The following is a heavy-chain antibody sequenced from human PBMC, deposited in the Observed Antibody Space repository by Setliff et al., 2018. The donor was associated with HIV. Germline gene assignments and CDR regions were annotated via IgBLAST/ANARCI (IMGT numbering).Heavy chain of an antibody. CDR1: GGSFSSYY. CDR2: IDISGST. D-gene: IGHD5-18*01. V-gene: IGHV4-59*10. Sequence: PSETLSLTFAVYGGSFSSYYWSWIRQPAGKGLEWIGHIDISGSTNYNPSFNSRVTMSVDTSKNQFSLRLTSVTAADTAMYHCASQNGYGPLGGVWGQVTMVTVSS. J-gene: IGHJ3*01. CDR3: ASQNGYGPLGGV.